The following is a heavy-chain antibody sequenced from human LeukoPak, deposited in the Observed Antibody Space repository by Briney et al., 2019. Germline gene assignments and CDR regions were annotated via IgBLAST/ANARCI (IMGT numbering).Heavy chain of an antibody. CDR3: AREGGGGYYSAGDAFDI. Sequence: PSETLSLTCTVSGGSISSYYRSWIRQPPGKGLEWIGYIYYSGSTNYNPSLKSRVTISVDTSKNQFSLKLSSVTAADTAVYYCAREGGGGYYSAGDAFDIWGQGTMVTVSS. V-gene: IGHV4-59*01. CDR2: IYYSGST. J-gene: IGHJ3*02. D-gene: IGHD3-22*01. CDR1: GGSISSYY.